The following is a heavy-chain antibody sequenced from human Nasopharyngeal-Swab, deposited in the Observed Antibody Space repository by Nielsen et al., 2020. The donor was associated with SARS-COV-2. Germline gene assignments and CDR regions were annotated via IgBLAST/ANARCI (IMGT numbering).Heavy chain of an antibody. CDR3: ARLGYGDYVADY. J-gene: IGHJ4*02. Sequence: SETLSLTCTVSGFSITSGYYWGWIRQPPGKGPEYIGSIFRSGDVRYSPSLSSRVTMSVDTSKNQMSLRLRSATAADTAMYYCARLGYGDYVADYWGQGILVAVSS. CDR2: IFRSGDV. CDR1: GFSITSGYY. V-gene: IGHV4-38-2*02. D-gene: IGHD2-21*02.